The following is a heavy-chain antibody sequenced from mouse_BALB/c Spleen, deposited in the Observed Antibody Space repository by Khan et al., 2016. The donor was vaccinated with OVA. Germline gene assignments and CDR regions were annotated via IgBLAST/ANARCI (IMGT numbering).Heavy chain of an antibody. CDR2: IFPGTGNT. CDR1: GYTFTSYW. J-gene: IGHJ3*01. D-gene: IGHD2-1*01. Sequence: QVQLQQSGAELVKPGASVKLSCKTSGYTFTSYWIQWVKQRPGQGLGWIGQIFPGTGNTYYNENFKGKATLTVDTSSSTAYLQLSSLTSEDSAVSFCSRGYFGHYEFVYWGQGTLVTVSP. V-gene: IGHV1S132*01. CDR3: SRGYFGHYEFVY.